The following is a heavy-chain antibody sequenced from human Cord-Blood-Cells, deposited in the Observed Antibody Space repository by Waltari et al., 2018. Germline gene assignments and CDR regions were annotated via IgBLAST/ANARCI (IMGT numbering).Heavy chain of an antibody. CDR3: ARPNSSGYYDAFDI. V-gene: IGHV1-2*02. D-gene: IGHD3-22*01. CDR2: SNPNGGGK. Sequence: QVQLVQSGAEVKKPGASVKVSCKASGYTFTGYYMHWVRQAPGKGLEWMGWSNPNGGGKNYAQKFQGRVTMTRDTSISTAYMELSRLRSDDTAVYYCARPNSSGYYDAFDIWGQGTRVTVSS. CDR1: GYTFTGYY. J-gene: IGHJ3*02.